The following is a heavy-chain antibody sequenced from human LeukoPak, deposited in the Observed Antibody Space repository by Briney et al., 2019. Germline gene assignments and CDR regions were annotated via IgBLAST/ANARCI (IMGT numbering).Heavy chain of an antibody. D-gene: IGHD6-13*01. Sequence: SVKVSCKASGGTFSSYAISWVRQAPGQGLEWMGGIIPIFGTANYAQKFQGRVTITTDESTSTAYMGLSSLRSEDTAVYYCARDPIAAAGPFDAFDIWGQGTMVTVSS. V-gene: IGHV1-69*05. CDR1: GGTFSSYA. J-gene: IGHJ3*02. CDR3: ARDPIAAAGPFDAFDI. CDR2: IIPIFGTA.